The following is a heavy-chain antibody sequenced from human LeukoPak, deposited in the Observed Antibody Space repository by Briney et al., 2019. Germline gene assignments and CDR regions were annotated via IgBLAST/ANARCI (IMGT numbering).Heavy chain of an antibody. CDR2: INPNSGGT. V-gene: IGHV1-2*02. CDR1: GYTSTGYY. J-gene: IGHJ3*02. CDR3: ARDLANSGSYYGAFDI. Sequence: ASVKVSCKASGYTSTGYYMHWVRQAPGQGLEWMGWINPNSGGTNYAQKFQGRVTMTRDTSISTAYMELSRLRSDDTAVYYCARDLANSGSYYGAFDIWGQGTMVTVSS. D-gene: IGHD1-26*01.